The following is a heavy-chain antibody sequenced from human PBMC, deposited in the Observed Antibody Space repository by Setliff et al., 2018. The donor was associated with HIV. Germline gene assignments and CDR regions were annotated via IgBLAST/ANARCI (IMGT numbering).Heavy chain of an antibody. CDR2: ISGSGGST. CDR3: AKDSDYSNYGGLDY. J-gene: IGHJ4*02. CDR1: GFTFSSYA. V-gene: IGHV3-23*01. Sequence: PGGSLRLSCAASGFTFSSYAMSWVRQAPGKGLEWVSGISGSGGSTYYADSVKGRFTIPRDNSKNTLYLQMNSLRAEDTAVYYCAKDSDYSNYGGLDYWGQGTLVTVSS. D-gene: IGHD4-4*01.